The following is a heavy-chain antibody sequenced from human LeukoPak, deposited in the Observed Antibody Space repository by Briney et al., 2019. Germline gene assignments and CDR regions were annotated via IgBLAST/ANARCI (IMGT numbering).Heavy chain of an antibody. CDR1: GGTFSSYA. V-gene: IGHV1-69*04. D-gene: IGHD2-15*01. J-gene: IGHJ5*02. CDR3: ARDKPLGYCSGGSCQLGKNWFNP. Sequence: GASVKVSCKASGGTFSSYAISWVRQAPGQGLEWMGRIIPILGIANYAQKFQGRVTITADKSTSTAYMELSSLRSEDTAVYYCARDKPLGYCSGGSCQLGKNWFNPWGQGTLVTVSS. CDR2: IIPILGIA.